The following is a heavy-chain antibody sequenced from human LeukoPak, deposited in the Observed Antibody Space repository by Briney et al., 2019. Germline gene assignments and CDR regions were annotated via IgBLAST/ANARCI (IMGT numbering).Heavy chain of an antibody. J-gene: IGHJ4*02. CDR1: GFTFSSYR. Sequence: GGFLRLSCAASGFTFSSYRMNWVRRAPGKGLEWVSYISDDSSTIHYADSVKGRITISRDNAENSLYLQMNSLRAEDTAVYYCARGGYNYGSVFDYWGQGTLVTVSS. V-gene: IGHV3-48*01. CDR3: ARGGYNYGSVFDY. D-gene: IGHD5-18*01. CDR2: ISDDSSTI.